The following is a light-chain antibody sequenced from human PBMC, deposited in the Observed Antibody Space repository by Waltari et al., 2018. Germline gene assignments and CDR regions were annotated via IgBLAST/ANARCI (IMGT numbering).Light chain of an antibody. CDR2: KAS. V-gene: IGKV1-39*01. CDR3: QHDYGTPYS. CDR1: ENINSY. J-gene: IGKJ2*03. Sequence: DIQMTQSPSSLSASLGDRVTITCRASENINSYLNWFKQKPGKAPKLLIYKASTLQRVVPSRFSGSGSGTDYTFTISSLQSEDVATYFCQHDYGTPYSFGQGTKVEIK.